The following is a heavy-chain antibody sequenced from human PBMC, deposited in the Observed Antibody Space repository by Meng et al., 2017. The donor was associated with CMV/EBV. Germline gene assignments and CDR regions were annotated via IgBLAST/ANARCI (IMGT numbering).Heavy chain of an antibody. CDR3: ARGNTINSGSYFYYFDY. Sequence: SGPTLVKPTQTLTLTCTFSGFSLSTSGMRVSWIRQPPGKALEWLARIDWDDDKFYSTSLKTRLTISKDTSKNQVVLTMTNMDPVDTATYYCARGNTINSGSYFYYFDYWGQGTLVTVSS. CDR2: IDWDDDK. V-gene: IGHV2-70D*14. D-gene: IGHD1-26*01. J-gene: IGHJ4*02. CDR1: GFSLSTSGMR.